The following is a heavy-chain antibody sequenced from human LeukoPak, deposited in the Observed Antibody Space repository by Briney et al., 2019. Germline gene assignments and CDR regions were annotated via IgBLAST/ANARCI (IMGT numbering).Heavy chain of an antibody. J-gene: IGHJ4*02. V-gene: IGHV3-7*01. Sequence: GGSLRLSCAASGFTFSSYWMFWVRQPPGKGLEWVATIKKDGSEKDYVDSVKGRFTISRDNAENSLSLQMNSLRGDDTAVYYCARESRAITFGGVIADWGQGTLVTVSS. CDR1: GFTFSSYW. D-gene: IGHD3-16*02. CDR2: IKKDGSEK. CDR3: ARESRAITFGGVIAD.